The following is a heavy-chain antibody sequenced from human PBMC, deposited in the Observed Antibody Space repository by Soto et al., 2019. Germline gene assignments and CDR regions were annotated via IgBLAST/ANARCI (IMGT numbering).Heavy chain of an antibody. V-gene: IGHV3-66*01. CDR3: ASNYYPGAFDI. J-gene: IGHJ3*02. D-gene: IGHD3-22*01. Sequence: GVSLRLSCAASGFTVSSNYMSWVRQAPGKGLEWVSVIYSGGSTYYADSVKGRFTISRDNSKNTLYLQMNSLRAEDTAVYYCASNYYPGAFDIWGQGTMVTVSS. CDR1: GFTVSSNY. CDR2: IYSGGST.